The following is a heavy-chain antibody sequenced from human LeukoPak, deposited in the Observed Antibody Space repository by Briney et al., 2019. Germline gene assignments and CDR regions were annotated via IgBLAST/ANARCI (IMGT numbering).Heavy chain of an antibody. D-gene: IGHD3-3*01. CDR2: ISGSGDAT. CDR1: KFNFA. Sequence: PGGSLRLSCAASKFNFAMSWVRQTADKRLEWVSAISGSGDATFYTDSVKGRFALSRDNSKNTLYLQMNNLRAEDTAVYYCARGQRAHVEWSSYMDVWGKGTTVTVSS. V-gene: IGHV3-23*01. J-gene: IGHJ6*03. CDR3: ARGQRAHVEWSSYMDV.